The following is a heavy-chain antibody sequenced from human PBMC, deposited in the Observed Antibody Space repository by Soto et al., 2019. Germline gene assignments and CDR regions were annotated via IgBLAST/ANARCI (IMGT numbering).Heavy chain of an antibody. CDR1: GGSISSGDYY. D-gene: IGHD2-2*01. V-gene: IGHV4-30-4*01. CDR2: IYYSGST. J-gene: IGHJ5*02. CDR3: ARRFIYARPLLDP. Sequence: SETLSLTCTVSGGSISSGDYYWSWIRQPPGKGLEWIGYIYYSGSTYYNPSLKSRVTISVDTSKNQFSLKLSSVTAADTAVYYCARRFIYARPLLDPGGKGTLVT.